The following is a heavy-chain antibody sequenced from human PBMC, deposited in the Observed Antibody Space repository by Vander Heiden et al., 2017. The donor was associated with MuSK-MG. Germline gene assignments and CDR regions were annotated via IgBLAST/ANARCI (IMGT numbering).Heavy chain of an antibody. D-gene: IGHD2-15*01. CDR2: IYYSGST. CDR3: ARGYCSGGSCYSGVGY. J-gene: IGHJ4*02. V-gene: IGHV4-59*01. CDR1: GGSISSYY. Sequence: QVQLQESGPGLVKPSETLSLTCTVSGGSISSYYWSWIRQPPGKGLEWIGYIYYSGSTNYNPSLKSRVTISVDTSKNQFSLKLSSVTAADTAVYYCARGYCSGGSCYSGVGYWCQGTLVTVSS.